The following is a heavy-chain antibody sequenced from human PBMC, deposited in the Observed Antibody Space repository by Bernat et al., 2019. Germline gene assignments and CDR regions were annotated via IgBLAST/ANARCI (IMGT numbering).Heavy chain of an antibody. CDR3: AKDLADYVDYAIEFDY. D-gene: IGHD4-17*01. CDR1: GFTFSSYG. Sequence: QVQLVESGGGVVQPGRSLRLSCAASGFTFSSYGMHWVRQAPGKGLGWVAVISYDGSNKYYADSVKGRFTISRDNSKNTLYLQMNSLRAEDTAVYYCAKDLADYVDYAIEFDYWGQGTLVTVSS. J-gene: IGHJ4*02. V-gene: IGHV3-30*18. CDR2: ISYDGSNK.